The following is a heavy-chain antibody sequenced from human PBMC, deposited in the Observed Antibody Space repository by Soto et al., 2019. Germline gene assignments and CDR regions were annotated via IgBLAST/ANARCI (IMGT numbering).Heavy chain of an antibody. CDR1: GGSISSYF. J-gene: IGHJ4*02. CDR3: ARDLAAVPRAFDY. Sequence: QVQLQESGPGLLKPSETLSLTCTVSGGSISSYFYIWVRQPPGKGLEWIGSVYYTGTTDYNPSLSSRVTITVDPSKTQFSLNLRSVTAADTAVYYCARDLAAVPRAFDYWGRGTLVTVSS. V-gene: IGHV4-59*01. D-gene: IGHD6-13*01. CDR2: VYYTGTT.